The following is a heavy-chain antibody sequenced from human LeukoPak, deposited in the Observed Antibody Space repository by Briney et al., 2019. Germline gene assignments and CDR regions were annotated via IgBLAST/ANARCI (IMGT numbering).Heavy chain of an antibody. V-gene: IGHV4-59*01. CDR3: ASTTRGSYPHAFGI. D-gene: IGHD1-26*01. CDR1: GDSISPYY. CDR2: ISYSGDT. J-gene: IGHJ3*02. Sequence: SETLSLTCTVSGDSISPYYWSWIRHPPGKGLEWIGYISYSGDTNYNPSLKSRVTMSVDTSKNQLSLKLSSVTAADTAVYYCASTTRGSYPHAFGIWGQGTMVTVSS.